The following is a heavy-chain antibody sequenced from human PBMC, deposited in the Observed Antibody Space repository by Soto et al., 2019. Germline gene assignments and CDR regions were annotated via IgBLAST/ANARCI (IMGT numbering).Heavy chain of an antibody. CDR2: IYYSGST. CDR3: ARRASSSWYFDY. J-gene: IGHJ4*02. V-gene: IGHV4-39*01. D-gene: IGHD6-13*01. Sequence: PSETLSLTCTVSVGSISSSSYYWGWIRQPPGKGLEWIGSIYYSGSTYYNPSLKSRVTISVDTSKNQFSLKLSSVTAADTAVYYCARRASSSWYFDYWGQGTLVTVSS. CDR1: VGSISSSSYY.